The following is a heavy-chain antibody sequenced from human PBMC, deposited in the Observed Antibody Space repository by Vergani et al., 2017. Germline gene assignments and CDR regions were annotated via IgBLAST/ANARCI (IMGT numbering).Heavy chain of an antibody. CDR1: GFTFSSYG. Sequence: QVQLVESGGGVVQPGRSLRLSCAASGFTFSSYGMHWVRQAPGKGLEWVAVIWYDGSNKYYADSGKGRFTISRDNSKNALYLQMSSLRGEDTAVYYCARHNIAAAGHRDGWGQGALVTVSS. D-gene: IGHD6-13*01. J-gene: IGHJ4*02. CDR3: ARHNIAAAGHRDG. CDR2: IWYDGSNK. V-gene: IGHV3-33*01.